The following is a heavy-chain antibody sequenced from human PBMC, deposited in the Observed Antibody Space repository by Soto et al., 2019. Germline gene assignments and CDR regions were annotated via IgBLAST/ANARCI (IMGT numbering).Heavy chain of an antibody. CDR1: VFTFSSYG. V-gene: IGHV3-30*18. Sequence: WGSLRLSCAASVFTFSSYGMHWVRQTPGKGLEWVAVISYDGSNKYYADSVKGRFTISRDNSKNTLYLQMNSVRAEDTAVYYCAKDHDSSYYYYYGMDVWGQGTTVTVSS. J-gene: IGHJ6*02. D-gene: IGHD3-22*01. CDR2: ISYDGSNK. CDR3: AKDHDSSYYYYYGMDV.